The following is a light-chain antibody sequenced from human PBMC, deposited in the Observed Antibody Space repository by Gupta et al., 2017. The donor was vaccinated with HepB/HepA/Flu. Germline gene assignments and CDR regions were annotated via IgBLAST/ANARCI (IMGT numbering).Light chain of an antibody. CDR2: GAS. V-gene: IGKV1-39*01. J-gene: IGKJ2*01. CDR3: QQGFRVPHT. Sequence: DIHMTQSPSSLSASVGDRVTITCRSSQAINTYLNWYLQRPGNAPKLLIFGASNLQRGVSSRFSGSGSGTDFTLTINALQPEDFGTYHCQQGFRVPHTFGPGTKLEIE. CDR1: QAINTY.